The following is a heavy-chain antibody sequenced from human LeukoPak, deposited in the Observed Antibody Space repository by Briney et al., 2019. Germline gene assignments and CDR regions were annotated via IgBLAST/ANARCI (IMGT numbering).Heavy chain of an antibody. CDR1: GGSFSGYY. CDR3: ARAHGITIFGVVDYYYGMDV. D-gene: IGHD3-3*01. Sequence: PSETLSLTCAVYGGSFSGYYWSWIRQPPGEGLEWIGEINHSGSTNYNPSLKSRVTISVDTSKNQFSLKLSSVTAADTAVYYCARAHGITIFGVVDYYYGMDVWGQGTTVTVSS. J-gene: IGHJ6*02. CDR2: INHSGST. V-gene: IGHV4-34*01.